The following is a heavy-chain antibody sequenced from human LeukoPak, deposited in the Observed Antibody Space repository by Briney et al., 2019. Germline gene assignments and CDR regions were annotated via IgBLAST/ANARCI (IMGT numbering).Heavy chain of an antibody. J-gene: IGHJ4*02. CDR1: GFTFSSYD. CDR3: AKGEGNSSSFDY. V-gene: IGHV3-13*01. Sequence: QPGGSLRLSCAASGFTFSSYDMHWVRQATGKGLEWVSAIGTAGDTYYPASVKGRFTISRENAKNSLSLQMNSLRAGDTAVYYCAKGEGNSSSFDYWGQGTLVTVSS. CDR2: IGTAGDT. D-gene: IGHD6-6*01.